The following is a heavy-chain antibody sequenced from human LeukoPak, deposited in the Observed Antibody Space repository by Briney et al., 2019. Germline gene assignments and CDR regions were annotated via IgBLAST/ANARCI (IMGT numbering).Heavy chain of an antibody. CDR2: IDYSGRT. D-gene: IGHD3-9*01. Sequence: PSETLSLTCAVYGGPFIGYYWTWIRQPPGKGLEWIGEIDYSGRTNYNPSLKSRVTISIDTSKNHFSLNLSSVSAADTAVYYCAKGIKSPVVRYFAGWFDPWGQGTLVTVSS. CDR3: AKGIKSPVVRYFAGWFDP. J-gene: IGHJ5*02. V-gene: IGHV4-34*01. CDR1: GGPFIGYY.